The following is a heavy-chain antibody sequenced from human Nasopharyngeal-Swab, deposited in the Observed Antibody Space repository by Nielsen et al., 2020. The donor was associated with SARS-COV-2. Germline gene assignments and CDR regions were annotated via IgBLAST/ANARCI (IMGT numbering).Heavy chain of an antibody. V-gene: IGHV4-34*01. CDR2: IHHSGSN. CDR1: GGSFSGSY. D-gene: IGHD2-2*01. CDR3: ARGLSGIVPAPILGLGPYYYYYYMDV. Sequence: SETLSLTCAVYGGSFSGSYWGWIRQPPGKGPEWIAEIHHSGSNNYNPSLKSRVTLSVDTSMNQVSLEVSSVTAADTAVYYCARGLSGIVPAPILGLGPYYYYYYMDVWGKGTTVTVSS. J-gene: IGHJ6*03.